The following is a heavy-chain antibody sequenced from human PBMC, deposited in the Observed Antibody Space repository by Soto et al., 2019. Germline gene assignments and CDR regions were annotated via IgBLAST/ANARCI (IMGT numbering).Heavy chain of an antibody. V-gene: IGHV3-21*01. CDR2: ISSSSSYI. D-gene: IGHD5-18*01. J-gene: IGHJ4*02. Sequence: LRLSCAASGFTFSSYSMNWVRQAPGKGLEWVSSISSSSSYIYYADSVKGRFTISRDNAKNSLYLQMNSLRAEDTAVYYCARGYNSGYSYGHQYYFDYWGQGTLVTVSS. CDR3: ARGYNSGYSYGHQYYFDY. CDR1: GFTFSSYS.